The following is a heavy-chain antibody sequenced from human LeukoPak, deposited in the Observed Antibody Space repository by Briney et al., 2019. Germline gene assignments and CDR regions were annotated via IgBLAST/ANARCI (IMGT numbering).Heavy chain of an antibody. D-gene: IGHD1-20*01. CDR1: GFTFSSYG. Sequence: GGSLRLSCVASGFTFSSYGMHWVRQAPGKGLDWVAYIRYDGSEKYYAESVKGRFTISRDNSKNTLSLQMTSLRGEDTGFYYCARYDWNDYWGQGTLVTVSS. J-gene: IGHJ4*02. V-gene: IGHV3-30*02. CDR3: ARYDWNDY. CDR2: IRYDGSEK.